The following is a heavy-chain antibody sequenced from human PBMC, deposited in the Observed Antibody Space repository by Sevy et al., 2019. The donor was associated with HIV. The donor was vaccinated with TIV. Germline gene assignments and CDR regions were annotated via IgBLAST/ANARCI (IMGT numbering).Heavy chain of an antibody. CDR3: AGENYYDSEGYRFDY. CDR1: GFIFSNYN. V-gene: IGHV3-21*01. J-gene: IGHJ4*02. Sequence: GGSLRLSCAASGFIFSNYNMNWVRQAPGKGLEWVSSISSSSSYICYADSVKGRFTISRDNAKNSLYLQMNSLRAEDTAVYYCAGENYYDSEGYRFDYWGQGTLVTVSS. CDR2: ISSSSSYI. D-gene: IGHD3-22*01.